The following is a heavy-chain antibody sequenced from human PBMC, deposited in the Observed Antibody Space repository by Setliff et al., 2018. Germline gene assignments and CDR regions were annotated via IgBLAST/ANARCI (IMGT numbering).Heavy chain of an antibody. D-gene: IGHD5-18*01. V-gene: IGHV4-38-2*02. J-gene: IGHJ3*02. CDR1: GYSISSDHY. Sequence: SETLSLTCAVSGYSISSDHYWGWIRQPPGKGLEWIGSIYHSGSAYYNPSLKSRVTISVDTSKSQFSLKLSSVTAADRAVYYCARDGGNGYGVDAYAGGGFDIWGQGTMVTVSS. CDR3: ARDGGNGYGVDAYAGGGFDI. CDR2: IYHSGSA.